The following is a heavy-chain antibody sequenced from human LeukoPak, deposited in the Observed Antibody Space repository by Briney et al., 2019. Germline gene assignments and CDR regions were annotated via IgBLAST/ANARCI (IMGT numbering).Heavy chain of an antibody. Sequence: PGGSLRLSCAASGFTFSSYAMSWVRQAPGKGLEWVSAISSSGGSTYYADPVKGRFTISRDNSKNTLYLQMNSLRAEDTAIYYCAKAYHYGSGSSFDYWGQGTLVTASS. D-gene: IGHD3-10*01. CDR2: ISSSGGST. J-gene: IGHJ4*02. CDR3: AKAYHYGSGSSFDY. V-gene: IGHV3-23*01. CDR1: GFTFSSYA.